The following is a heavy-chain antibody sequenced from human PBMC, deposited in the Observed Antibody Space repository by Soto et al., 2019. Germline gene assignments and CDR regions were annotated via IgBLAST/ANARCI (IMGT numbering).Heavy chain of an antibody. CDR3: ARGFLIAANKELHDVH. CDR1: GYTFTNSA. Sequence: ASVKVSCKASGYTFTNSAIHWVRQAPGQTLEWMGWINVGNGNTKYSQKFQGRVTITRDTSASTAYLELSSLISEDTAVYYCARGFLIAANKELHDVHWGRGSLVTVFS. J-gene: IGHJ4*01. D-gene: IGHD2-21*01. V-gene: IGHV1-3*01. CDR2: INVGNGNT.